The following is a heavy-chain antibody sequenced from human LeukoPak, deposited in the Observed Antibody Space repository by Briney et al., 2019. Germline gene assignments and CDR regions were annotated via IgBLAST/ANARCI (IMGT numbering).Heavy chain of an antibody. J-gene: IGHJ6*02. Sequence: GGSLRLSCAASGFTFSNYAMHWVRMAPGEGLEYVSAISSNGGSTYYADSVKGRFTISRDNSKNTLFLQMGSLRVEDMAVYYCARGLRAYYYYGMDVWGQGTTVTVSS. D-gene: IGHD3-3*01. CDR1: GFTFSNYA. CDR3: ARGLRAYYYYGMDV. V-gene: IGHV3-64*02. CDR2: ISSNGGST.